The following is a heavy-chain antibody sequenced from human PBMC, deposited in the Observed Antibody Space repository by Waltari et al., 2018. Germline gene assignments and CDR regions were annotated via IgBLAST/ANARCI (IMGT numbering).Heavy chain of an antibody. V-gene: IGHV2-5*01. Sequence: QITLKESGPAVVKPTQTLTLTCTFSGFSFNTSGVGVGWIRQPPGKALEWLSLIYWNDNKRYSPSLRNRLTITKDTSKNQVFLTMTNMDPVDTATYYCAHIYYYDSSAFRNWMDHWGQGTLVTVSS. CDR2: IYWNDNK. D-gene: IGHD3-22*01. J-gene: IGHJ5*02. CDR1: GFSFNTSGVG. CDR3: AHIYYYDSSAFRNWMDH.